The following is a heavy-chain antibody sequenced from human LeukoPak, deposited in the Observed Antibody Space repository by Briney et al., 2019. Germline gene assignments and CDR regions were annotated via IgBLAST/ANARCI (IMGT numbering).Heavy chain of an antibody. V-gene: IGHV1-46*01. J-gene: IGHJ4*02. Sequence: ASVKVSCKASGYTFTSYYMHLVRQAPGQGLEWMGIINPSGGSTSYAQKFQGRVTMTRDTSTSTVYMELSSLRSEDTAVYYCARDSYYGSGSYYVDSDYWGQGTLVTVSS. CDR2: INPSGGST. CDR3: ARDSYYGSGSYYVDSDY. CDR1: GYTFTSYY. D-gene: IGHD3-10*01.